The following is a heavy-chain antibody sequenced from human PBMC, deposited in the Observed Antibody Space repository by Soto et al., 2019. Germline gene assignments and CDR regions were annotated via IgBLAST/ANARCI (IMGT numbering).Heavy chain of an antibody. V-gene: IGHV3-23*01. J-gene: IGHJ4*02. D-gene: IGHD2-15*01. CDR1: GFTFGNYA. Sequence: EVQLLESEGGLVQPGGSLRLSCRASGFTFGNYAMAWVRQAPGKGLEWVSGISASGGRTYYADSAKGRFTISRDNSNNTLYLQMSSLRAEDTAVYYCAKDLEVLSARFESWGQGALVTVSS. CDR3: AKDLEVLSARFES. CDR2: ISASGGRT.